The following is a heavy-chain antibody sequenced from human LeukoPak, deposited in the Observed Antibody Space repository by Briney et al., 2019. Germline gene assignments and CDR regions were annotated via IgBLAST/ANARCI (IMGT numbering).Heavy chain of an antibody. D-gene: IGHD3-9*01. CDR3: AKGTHIDIWGNYFDY. CDR2: ISGSGGST. Sequence: GGSLRLSCAASGFTFSSYDMSWVRQAPGKGLEWVSGISGSGGSTYYADSVKSRFTISRDKSKNTLYLQMNSLRDEDTAVYYCAKGTHIDIWGNYFDYWGQGTLVTVSS. CDR1: GFTFSSYD. V-gene: IGHV3-23*01. J-gene: IGHJ4*02.